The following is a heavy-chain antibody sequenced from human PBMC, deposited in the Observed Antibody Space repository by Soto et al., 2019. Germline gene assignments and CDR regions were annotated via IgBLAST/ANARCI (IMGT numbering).Heavy chain of an antibody. CDR3: ARGTTTSALSAMDV. Sequence: QVQLVESGGGVVQPGRSLRLSCAASGFTFSNNAMDWVRQAPGKGLEWVAVISYDGTNKYNAESVKGRFTISRDNSKNTLFLQMNSLRAEDTAVSSCARGTTTSALSAMDVWGQGTTVTVSS. CDR2: ISYDGTNK. J-gene: IGHJ6*02. D-gene: IGHD1-1*01. V-gene: IGHV3-30-3*01. CDR1: GFTFSNNA.